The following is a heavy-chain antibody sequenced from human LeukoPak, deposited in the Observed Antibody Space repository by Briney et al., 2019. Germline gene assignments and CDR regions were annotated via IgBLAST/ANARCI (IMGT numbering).Heavy chain of an antibody. Sequence: SQTLSLTCAISGDSVSSNSAAWNWIRQSPSRGLEWLGRTYYRSKWYIDYAVSVKSRITINPDTSKNQFSLQLNSVTPEDTAAYYCASGVGALDAFDIWGQGTMVTVSS. CDR2: TYYRSKWYI. V-gene: IGHV6-1*01. D-gene: IGHD1-26*01. J-gene: IGHJ3*02. CDR3: ASGVGALDAFDI. CDR1: GDSVSSNSAA.